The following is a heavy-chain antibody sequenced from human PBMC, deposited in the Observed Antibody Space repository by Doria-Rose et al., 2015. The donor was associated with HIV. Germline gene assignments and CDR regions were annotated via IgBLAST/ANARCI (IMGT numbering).Heavy chain of an antibody. CDR2: IFSDDER. J-gene: IGHJ4*02. V-gene: IGHV2-26*01. D-gene: IGHD6-13*01. Sequence: QVTLKESGPVLVKPTETLTLTCTVSGVSLSSPGMGVSWIRQPPGKALEWLANIFSDDERSYTTSLNTILTISRFTSNSRVIRTRTDMDLVDTATYYCARIKSSRWYHKYYFDFWGQGTLVIVSA. CDR1: GVSLSSPGMG. CDR3: ARIKSSRWYHKYYFDF.